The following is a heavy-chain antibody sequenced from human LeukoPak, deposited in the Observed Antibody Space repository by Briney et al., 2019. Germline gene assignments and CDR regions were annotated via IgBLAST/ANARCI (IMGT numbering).Heavy chain of an antibody. D-gene: IGHD3-3*01. Sequence: SSETLSLTCAVYGGSFSGYYWSWIRQPPGKGLEWIGEINHSGSTNYNPSLKSRVTISVDTSKNQFSLKLSSVTAADTAVYYCARGGQLPSYYDFWSGYLLWGQGTLVTVSS. CDR3: ARGGQLPSYYDFWSGYLL. V-gene: IGHV4-34*01. CDR2: INHSGST. J-gene: IGHJ4*02. CDR1: GGSFSGYY.